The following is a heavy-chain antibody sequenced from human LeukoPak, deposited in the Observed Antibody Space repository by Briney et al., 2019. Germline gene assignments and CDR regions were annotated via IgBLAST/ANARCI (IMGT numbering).Heavy chain of an antibody. V-gene: IGHV4-34*01. J-gene: IGHJ5*02. Sequence: PSETLSLTCAVSGGSFSGYYWSCIRQSPGKGLEWIGEIDHSGSTNYNPSLKSRVTMSLDTSKNQFSLKLSSVTAADTAVYYCARAPYYDILFKAPLEPHWFDPWGQGTLVTVSS. CDR1: GGSFSGYY. CDR2: IDHSGST. D-gene: IGHD3-9*01. CDR3: ARAPYYDILFKAPLEPHWFDP.